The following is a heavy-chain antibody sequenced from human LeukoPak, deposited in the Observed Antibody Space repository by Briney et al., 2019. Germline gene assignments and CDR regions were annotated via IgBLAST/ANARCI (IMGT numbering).Heavy chain of an antibody. D-gene: IGHD5-18*01. V-gene: IGHV4-59*08. CDR2: IYYSGST. CDR3: ARHSGGYSYGSYDY. J-gene: IGHJ4*02. Sequence: SGTLSLTCTVSGGSISTYYWSWIRQPPGKGLEWIGYIYYSGSTNYNPSLKSRVTISVDTSKNQFSLKLSSVTAADTAVYHCARHSGGYSYGSYDYWGQGTLVTVSS. CDR1: GGSISTYY.